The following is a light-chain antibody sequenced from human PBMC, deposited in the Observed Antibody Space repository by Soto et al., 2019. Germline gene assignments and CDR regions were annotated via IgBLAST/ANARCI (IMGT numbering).Light chain of an antibody. J-gene: IGKJ5*01. V-gene: IGKV1-12*01. CDR1: QGVSTW. CDR3: QQAASFPIT. CDR2: TAS. Sequence: DIRLRQSQSPLFASLGDRATITGRASQGVSTWLAWYQQKPGEAPNLLIYTASSLQSGIPSRFSGSGSGTDFTLTINGLQPEDFATYYCQQAASFPITFGQGTRLEI.